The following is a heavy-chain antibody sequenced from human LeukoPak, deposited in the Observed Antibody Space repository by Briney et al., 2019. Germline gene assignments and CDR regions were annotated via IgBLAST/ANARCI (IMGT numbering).Heavy chain of an antibody. Sequence: SETLSLTCTVSGGSISSYYWSWIRQPPGKELEWIGYIYYSGSTNYNPSLKSRVTISVDTSKNQFSLKLSSVTAADTAVYYCARESWGRDGYNVGDNAFDIWGQGTMVTVSS. J-gene: IGHJ3*02. CDR1: GGSISSYY. CDR3: ARESWGRDGYNVGDNAFDI. CDR2: IYYSGST. D-gene: IGHD5-24*01. V-gene: IGHV4-59*01.